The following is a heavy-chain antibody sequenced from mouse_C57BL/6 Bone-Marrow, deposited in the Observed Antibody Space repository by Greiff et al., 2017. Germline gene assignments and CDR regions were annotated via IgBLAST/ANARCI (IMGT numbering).Heavy chain of an antibody. CDR1: GFTFSDYY. D-gene: IGHD1-1*01. J-gene: IGHJ1*03. Sequence: EVQLVESGGGLVQPGGSLKLSCAASGFTFSDYYMYWVRQTPEKRLEWVAYISNGGGSTYYPDTVKGRFTISRDNAKNTLYLQMSRLKSEDTAMYYCARHPSITTVVATRYFDVWGTGTTVTVSS. V-gene: IGHV5-12*01. CDR3: ARHPSITTVVATRYFDV. CDR2: ISNGGGST.